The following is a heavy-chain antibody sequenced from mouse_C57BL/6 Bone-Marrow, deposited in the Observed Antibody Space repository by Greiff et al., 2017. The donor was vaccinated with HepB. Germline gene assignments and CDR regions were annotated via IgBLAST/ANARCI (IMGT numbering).Heavy chain of an antibody. V-gene: IGHV1-82*01. Sequence: QVQLQQSGPELVKPGASVKISCKASGYAFSSSWMNWVKQRPGKGLEWIGRIYPGDGDTNYNGKFKGKATLTADKSSSTAYMQLSSLTSEDSAVYFCARKEVYYYGSSYHFDYWGQGTTLTVSS. CDR2: IYPGDGDT. CDR3: ARKEVYYYGSSYHFDY. D-gene: IGHD1-1*01. CDR1: GYAFSSSW. J-gene: IGHJ2*01.